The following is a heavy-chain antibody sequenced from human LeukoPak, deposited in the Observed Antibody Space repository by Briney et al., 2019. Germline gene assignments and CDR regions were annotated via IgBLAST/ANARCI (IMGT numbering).Heavy chain of an antibody. D-gene: IGHD4-17*01. V-gene: IGHV3-30*03. CDR2: ISYDGSNK. J-gene: IGHJ3*02. CDR1: GFTFSSYG. CDR3: ARAYGDYESYAFDI. Sequence: GGSLRLSCAASGFTFSSYGMHWVRQAPGKGLEWVAVISYDGSNKYYADSVKGRFTISRDNSKNTLYLQMDSLRAEDTAVYYCARAYGDYESYAFDIWGQGTMVTVSS.